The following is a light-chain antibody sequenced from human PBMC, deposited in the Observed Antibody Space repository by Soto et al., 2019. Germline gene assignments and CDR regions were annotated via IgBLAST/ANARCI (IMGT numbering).Light chain of an antibody. CDR1: QSVTNSY. J-gene: IGKJ3*01. CDR2: GAS. Sequence: IVMTQSPVTLSVSPGERATLSCRASQSVTNSYLAWYQQKPGQAPRLLIYGASSRATGIPDRFSGSGSGTDFTLTISRLEPEDFAVYYCQQRINWPLFTFGPGTKVDIK. V-gene: IGKV3D-20*02. CDR3: QQRINWPLFT.